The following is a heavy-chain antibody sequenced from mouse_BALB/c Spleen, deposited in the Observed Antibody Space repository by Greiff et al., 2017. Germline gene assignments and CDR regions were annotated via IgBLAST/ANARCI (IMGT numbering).Heavy chain of an antibody. D-gene: IGHD3-1*01. Sequence: QVHVKQSGAELVRPGVSVKISCKGSGYTFTDYAMHWVKQSHAKSLEWIGVISTYYGDASYNQKFKGKATMTVDKSSSTAYMELARLTSEDSAIYYCATRGFDYWGQGTTLTVSS. V-gene: IGHV1S137*01. J-gene: IGHJ2*01. CDR1: GYTFTDYA. CDR2: ISTYYGDA. CDR3: ATRGFDY.